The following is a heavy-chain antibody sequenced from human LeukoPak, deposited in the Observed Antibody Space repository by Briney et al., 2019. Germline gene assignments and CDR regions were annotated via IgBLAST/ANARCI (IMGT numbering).Heavy chain of an antibody. CDR3: ARGRQYYDILTGYHYYYYYGMDV. V-gene: IGHV4-34*01. Sequence: SETLSLTCAVYGGSFSGYYWSWLRQPPGKGLEWIGEINHSGSTNYNPSLKSRVTISVDTSKNQFSLKLSSVTAADTAVYYCARGRQYYDILTGYHYYYYYGMDVWGQGTTVTVSS. CDR2: INHSGST. CDR1: GGSFSGYY. D-gene: IGHD3-9*01. J-gene: IGHJ6*02.